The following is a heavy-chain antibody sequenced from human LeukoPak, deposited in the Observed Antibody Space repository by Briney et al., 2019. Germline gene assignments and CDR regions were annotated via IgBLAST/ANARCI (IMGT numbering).Heavy chain of an antibody. CDR1: GFTFSGYA. D-gene: IGHD2-2*01. CDR3: AREWGRYCSGTSCRDYYNYYGMDV. CDR2: ISYDGSNK. V-gene: IGHV3-30-3*01. J-gene: IGHJ6*02. Sequence: PGGSLRLSCVAPGFTFSGYAMDSVRQAPGKGLEWVTVISYDGSNKYYADSGKGRFTISRDNSKNTLYLQMNSLRGEDTAVYYCAREWGRYCSGTSCRDYYNYYGMDVWGQGTTVTVSS.